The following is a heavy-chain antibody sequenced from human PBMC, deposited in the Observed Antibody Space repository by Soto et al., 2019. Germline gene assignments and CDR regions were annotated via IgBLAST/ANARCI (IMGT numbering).Heavy chain of an antibody. CDR1: SGSLSRGSNS. J-gene: IGHJ6*02. Sequence: PSETLSLACAVSSGSLSRGSNSWTWIRETPGKGLEWVGYILHTGRTNKNPSLKSRLTISVDRYKNKISLELSDVTVGARVVDHFASAVGSTAIFLFGPSGLYVWGEGTTVTVSS. CDR3: ASAVGSTAIFLFGPSGLYV. CDR2: ILHTGRT. V-gene: IGHV4-30-2*01. D-gene: IGHD2-2*02.